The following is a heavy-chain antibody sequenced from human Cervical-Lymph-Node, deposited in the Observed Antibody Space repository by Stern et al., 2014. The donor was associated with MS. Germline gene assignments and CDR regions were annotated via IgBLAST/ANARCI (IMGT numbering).Heavy chain of an antibody. Sequence: QVQLLQPGAEVKKPGSSVKVSCKASGDTFTDYAISWVRQAPGQGPEWMGGITPIFNSADYAQKFQGRLTITADKSRSTAYMELSSLTSEDTAVYYCAREVGSLAMDVWGQGTTVIVSS. J-gene: IGHJ6*01. CDR2: ITPIFNSA. CDR1: GDTFTDYA. D-gene: IGHD1-1*01. V-gene: IGHV1-69*06. CDR3: AREVGSLAMDV.